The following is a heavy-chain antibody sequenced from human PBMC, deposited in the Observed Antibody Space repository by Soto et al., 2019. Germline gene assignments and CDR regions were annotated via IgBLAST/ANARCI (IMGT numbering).Heavy chain of an antibody. J-gene: IGHJ4*02. CDR1: GFAFSNYE. Sequence: GGSLRLSCAASGFAFSNYEINWVRQATGKGREWVSYISLSGSTIYYADSVKGRFTISRNDAKNSLYLKMDSLRADDTAVYYCARESFSASPSFFDYWGQGTLVTFSS. V-gene: IGHV3-48*03. CDR3: ARESFSASPSFFDY. D-gene: IGHD1-26*01. CDR2: ISLSGSTI.